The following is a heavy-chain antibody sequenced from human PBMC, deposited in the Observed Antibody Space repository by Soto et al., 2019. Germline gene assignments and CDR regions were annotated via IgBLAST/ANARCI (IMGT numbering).Heavy chain of an antibody. CDR1: GYTFTSYY. J-gene: IGHJ6*02. D-gene: IGHD1-7*01. V-gene: IGHV1-46*01. Sequence: VASVKVSCKASGYTFTSYYMHWVRQAPGQGLEWMGIINPSGGSTSYAQKFQGRVTMTRDTSTSTVYMELSSLRSEDTAVYYCARDLKGEWHNWNYVGGMDVWGQGTTVTVSS. CDR2: INPSGGST. CDR3: ARDLKGEWHNWNYVGGMDV.